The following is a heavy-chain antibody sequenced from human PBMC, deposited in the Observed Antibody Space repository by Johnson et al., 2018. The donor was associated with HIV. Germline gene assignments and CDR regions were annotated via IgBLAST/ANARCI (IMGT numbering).Heavy chain of an antibody. CDR3: ANGGYSYGYDAFDI. J-gene: IGHJ3*02. D-gene: IGHD5-18*01. CDR1: GFTFSDYY. V-gene: IGHV3-23*04. Sequence: EMQLVESGGGLVQPGGSLRLSCAASGFTFSDYYMSWVRQAPGKGLEWVSAISGSGGSTYYADSVKGRFTISRDNSKNTRYLQMTSLRAEDTAVYYCANGGYSYGYDAFDIWGQGTMVTVSS. CDR2: ISGSGGST.